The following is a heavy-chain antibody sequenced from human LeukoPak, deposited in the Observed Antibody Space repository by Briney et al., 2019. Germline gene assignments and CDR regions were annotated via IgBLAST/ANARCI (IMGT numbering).Heavy chain of an antibody. CDR3: ARLPVGATSWTDS. D-gene: IGHD1-26*01. V-gene: IGHV1-46*01. CDR1: GYTFTTYY. CDR2: INPSGGST. Sequence: GASVKVSCKASGYTFTTYYMHWVRQAPGQGLEWMGIINPSGGSTSYAQKFQGRITMTRDMSTSTVYMELSSLRSEDTAAYYCARLPVGATSWTDSWGQGTLVTVSS. J-gene: IGHJ4*02.